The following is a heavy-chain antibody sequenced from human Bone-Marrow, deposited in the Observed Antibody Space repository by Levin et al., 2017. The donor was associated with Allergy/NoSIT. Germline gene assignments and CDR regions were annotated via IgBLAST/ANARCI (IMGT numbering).Heavy chain of an antibody. V-gene: IGHV1-69*13. CDR1: GGTFSSYA. Sequence: SVKVSCKASGGTFSSYAISWVRQAPGQGLEWMGGIIPIFGTANYAQKFQGRVTITADESTSTAYMELSSLRSEDTAVYYCARVQEPITIFGVVPTRFDPWGQGTLVTVSS. J-gene: IGHJ5*02. CDR2: IIPIFGTA. CDR3: ARVQEPITIFGVVPTRFDP. D-gene: IGHD3-3*01.